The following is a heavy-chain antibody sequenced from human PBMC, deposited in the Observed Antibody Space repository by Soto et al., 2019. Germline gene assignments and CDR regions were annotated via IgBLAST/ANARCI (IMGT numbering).Heavy chain of an antibody. CDR2: IGPDGSDN. J-gene: IGHJ3*01. CDR3: AASGPFDV. D-gene: IGHD2-15*01. Sequence: EVQLVDSAGGLVQPGGSLRLSCTASGFTFSSHWMNWVRQAPGKGLEWVANIGPDGSDNNCVDSVKGRFTISRDNAKNTLYLQMNNLRAQDTAVYYCAASGPFDVWGQGTMVTVSS. CDR1: GFTFSSHW. V-gene: IGHV3-7*01.